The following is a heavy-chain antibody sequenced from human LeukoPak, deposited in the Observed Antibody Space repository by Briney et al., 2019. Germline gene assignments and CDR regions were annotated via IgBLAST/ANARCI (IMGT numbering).Heavy chain of an antibody. V-gene: IGHV4-39*01. CDR1: GVFINSNTYS. CDR2: ISYTGNT. Sequence: PSETLSLTCTVSGVFINSNTYSWGWIRQPPGGGLEWIGTISYTGNTYYNSSLKSRLTISVDTSKTQFSLKLSSVTAADTAVYYCASLGYRGFDYWGQGTLVTVSS. CDR3: ASLGYRGFDY. J-gene: IGHJ4*02. D-gene: IGHD5-18*01.